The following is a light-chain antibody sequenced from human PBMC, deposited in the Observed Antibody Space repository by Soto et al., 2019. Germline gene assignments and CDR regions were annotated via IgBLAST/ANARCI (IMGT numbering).Light chain of an antibody. Sequence: EIGLAQSPGTLSLSPGDRATLSCRASQSVSTSYLGWYQQKPGQAPRLLIYSTSTRATGIPDRFSGSGSGTDFTLTISRLEPEDFAVYYCQKYGVSPITFGQGTRLEIK. CDR2: STS. V-gene: IGKV3-20*01. CDR1: QSVSTSY. CDR3: QKYGVSPIT. J-gene: IGKJ5*01.